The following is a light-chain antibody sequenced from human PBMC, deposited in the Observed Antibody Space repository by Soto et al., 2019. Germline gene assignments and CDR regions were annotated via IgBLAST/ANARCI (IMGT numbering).Light chain of an antibody. CDR1: SSDVGGYNS. V-gene: IGLV2-8*01. J-gene: IGLJ1*01. CDR3: SSYAGSNNLYV. CDR2: EVS. Sequence: QSVLTQPPSASGSPGQSVTISCTGTSSDVGGYNSVSWYQQHPGKAPKLMIYEVSKRPSGVPDRFSGSKSGNTASLTVSGLQAEDEADYYCSSYAGSNNLYVFGTGTKVPS.